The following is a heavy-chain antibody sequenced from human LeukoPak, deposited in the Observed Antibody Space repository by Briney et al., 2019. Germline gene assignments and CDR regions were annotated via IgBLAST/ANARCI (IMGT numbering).Heavy chain of an antibody. V-gene: IGHV1-8*03. J-gene: IGHJ5*02. CDR1: GYTFTSYD. CDR2: MNPNSGNT. CDR3: ARAGAYYDILTGWYNWFDP. D-gene: IGHD3-9*01. Sequence: ASVKVSCKASGYTFTSYDINWVRQATGQGLEWMGWMNPNSGNTGYAQKFQGRVTITRNTSISTAYMELSSLRSEDTAVYYCARAGAYYDILTGWYNWFDPWGQGTLVTVSA.